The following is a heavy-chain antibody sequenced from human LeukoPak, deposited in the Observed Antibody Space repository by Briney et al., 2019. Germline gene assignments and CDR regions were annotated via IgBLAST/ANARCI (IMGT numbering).Heavy chain of an antibody. D-gene: IGHD3-10*01. J-gene: IGHJ4*02. CDR3: ARHYGP. Sequence: SETLSLTCGVSGGPVSGYYWSWLRQSPGKGLEWIGSIYYSGSTYYNPSLKSRVTISVDTSKNQFSLKLNSVTATDTAVYYCARHYGPWGQGTLVTVSS. CDR1: GGPVSGYY. V-gene: IGHV4-39*01. CDR2: IYYSGST.